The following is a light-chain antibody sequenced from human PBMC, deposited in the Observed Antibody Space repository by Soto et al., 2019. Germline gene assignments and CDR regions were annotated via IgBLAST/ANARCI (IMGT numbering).Light chain of an antibody. CDR2: DVS. V-gene: IGLV2-14*01. J-gene: IGLJ1*01. Sequence: QSVMTQPASVSGSPGQSITISCTGTSSDVGGYNYVSWYQQHPGKAPKLMIYDVSNRPSGVSNRFSGSKSGNTSSLTRSGLQAEDEADYYCSAYTSSSTYVFGTGTKLTVL. CDR1: SSDVGGYNY. CDR3: SAYTSSSTYV.